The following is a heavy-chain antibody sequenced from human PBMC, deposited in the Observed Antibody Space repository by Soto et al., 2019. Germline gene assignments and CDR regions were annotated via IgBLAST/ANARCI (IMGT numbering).Heavy chain of an antibody. CDR2: IRSKAYGGTT. CDR1: GFTFGDYA. Sequence: PGGSLRLSCTASGFTFGDYAMSWFRQAPGKGLEWVGFIRSKAYGGTTEYAASVKGRFTISRDDSKSIAYLQMNSLKTEDTAVYYCTTVVGATPAPDYWGQGTLVTVSS. D-gene: IGHD1-26*01. J-gene: IGHJ4*02. CDR3: TTVVGATPAPDY. V-gene: IGHV3-49*03.